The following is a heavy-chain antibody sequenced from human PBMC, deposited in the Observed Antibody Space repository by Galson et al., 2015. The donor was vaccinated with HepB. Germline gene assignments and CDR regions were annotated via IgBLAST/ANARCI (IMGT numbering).Heavy chain of an antibody. CDR1: GFTFSSYT. D-gene: IGHD3-3*01. Sequence: SLRLSCAASGFTFSSYTMNWVRQAPGKGLEWVSLISGSGGSTYYAGSVKGRFTISRDNAKNTLHLQMNSLRSEDTAVYYCATSVSGFTIFGVAGAIDYWGQGTLVTVSS. V-gene: IGHV3-23*01. CDR3: ATSVSGFTIFGVAGAIDY. CDR2: ISGSGGST. J-gene: IGHJ4*02.